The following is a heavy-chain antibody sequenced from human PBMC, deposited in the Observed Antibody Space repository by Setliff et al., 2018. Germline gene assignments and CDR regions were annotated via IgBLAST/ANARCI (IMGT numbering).Heavy chain of an antibody. D-gene: IGHD6-13*01. CDR2: LSGDGNA. Sequence: GGSLRLSCATSGFTVSSSDMSWVRQAPGKGLEWISVLSGDGNAYYADSVKGRFTISGDTSKNALYLQMNSLRAEDTAIYYCAKCSSWHSHYPHFNYWGQGTLVTVSS. J-gene: IGHJ4*02. CDR1: GFTVSSSD. V-gene: IGHV3-53*01. CDR3: AKCSSWHSHYPHFNY.